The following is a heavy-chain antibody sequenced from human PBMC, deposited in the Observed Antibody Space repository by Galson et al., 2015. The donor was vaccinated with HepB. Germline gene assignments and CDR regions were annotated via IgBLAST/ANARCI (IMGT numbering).Heavy chain of an antibody. CDR3: ARGDIVALYGNQIYYYGMDV. CDR1: GYTFTGYY. Sequence: SGYTFTGYYMHWVRQAPGQGLEWMGRINPNSGGTNYAQKFQGRVTMTRDTSISTAYMELSRLRSDDTVVYYCARGDIVALYGNQIYYYGMDVWGQGTTVTVSS. CDR2: INPNSGGT. D-gene: IGHD5-12*01. J-gene: IGHJ6*02. V-gene: IGHV1-2*05.